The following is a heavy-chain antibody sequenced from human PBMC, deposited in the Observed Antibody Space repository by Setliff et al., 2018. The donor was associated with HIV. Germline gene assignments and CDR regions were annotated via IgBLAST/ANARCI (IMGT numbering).Heavy chain of an antibody. Sequence: PGGSLRLSCAASGFTFSDYYMNWVRQAPGKGLEWVAIISYDGSKKYYADSVKGRFTISRDNSKNTLYLQMNSLRAEDTAVYYCARDLPVSNWYRYGLDYWGQGTLVTVSS. J-gene: IGHJ4*02. CDR3: ARDLPVSNWYRYGLDY. D-gene: IGHD6-13*01. V-gene: IGHV3-30*01. CDR2: ISYDGSKK. CDR1: GFTFSDYY.